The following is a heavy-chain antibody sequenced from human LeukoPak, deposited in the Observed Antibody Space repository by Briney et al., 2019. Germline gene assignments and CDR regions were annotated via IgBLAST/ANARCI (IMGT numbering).Heavy chain of an antibody. CDR3: ARAQDIVVVPAVNWFDP. CDR1: GFTFSSYG. D-gene: IGHD2-2*01. J-gene: IGHJ5*02. CDR2: IRYDGSNK. Sequence: PGGSLRLSCAASGFTFSSYGMHWVRQAPGKGLEWVAFIRYDGSNKYYADSVKGRFTISRDNSKNTLYLQMNSLRAEDTAVYYCARAQDIVVVPAVNWFDPWGQGTLVTVSS. V-gene: IGHV3-30*02.